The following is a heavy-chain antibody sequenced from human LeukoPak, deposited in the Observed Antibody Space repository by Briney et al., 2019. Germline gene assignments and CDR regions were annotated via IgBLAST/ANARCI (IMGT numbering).Heavy chain of an antibody. CDR1: GYTFTSYG. V-gene: IGHV1-18*04. J-gene: IGHJ5*02. CDR3: ARGGYYYGSGIYPFDP. D-gene: IGHD3-10*01. Sequence: ASVKVSCKASGYTFTSYGISWMRQAPGQGLEWMGWISAYNGNTNYAQKLQGRVTMTTDTSTSTAYMELRSLRSDDTAVYYCARGGYYYGSGIYPFDPWGQGTLVTVSS. CDR2: ISAYNGNT.